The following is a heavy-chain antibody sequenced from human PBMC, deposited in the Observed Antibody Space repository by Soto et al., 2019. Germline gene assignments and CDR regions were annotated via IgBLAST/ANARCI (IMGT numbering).Heavy chain of an antibody. CDR1: GYTFTDYA. Sequence: QVPLVQSGAEVKKPGASVKISCKASGYTFTDYAVIWVRQAPGQGLEWMGWVSAYNGNTIYAQNLRDRVTMTTDTSTSTAYMELRSLTSDDTAVYYCARPHPGHAQLDFWGPGTLVSVSP. V-gene: IGHV1-18*04. CDR2: VSAYNGNT. CDR3: ARPHPGHAQLDF. J-gene: IGHJ4*02. D-gene: IGHD6-13*01.